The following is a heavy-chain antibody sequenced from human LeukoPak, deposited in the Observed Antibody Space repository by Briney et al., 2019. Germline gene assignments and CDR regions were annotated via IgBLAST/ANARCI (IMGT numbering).Heavy chain of an antibody. Sequence: GGSLRLSCAASGFTFSSYAMSWVRQAPGKGLEWVSAISGSGGSIYYADSVKGRFTISRDNSKNTLYLQMNSLRAEDTAVYYCAKTRPLDSSSWSHGDYWGQGTLVTVSS. J-gene: IGHJ4*02. CDR2: ISGSGGSI. CDR1: GFTFSSYA. D-gene: IGHD6-13*01. V-gene: IGHV3-23*01. CDR3: AKTRPLDSSSWSHGDY.